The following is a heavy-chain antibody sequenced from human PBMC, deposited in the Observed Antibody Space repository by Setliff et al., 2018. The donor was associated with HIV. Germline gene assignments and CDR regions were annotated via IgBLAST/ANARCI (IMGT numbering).Heavy chain of an antibody. V-gene: IGHV3-7*03. CDR3: ARNLIRSSYFGVLSNWFDT. CDR2: VKKDESEK. J-gene: IGHJ5*02. D-gene: IGHD3-3*01. CDR1: GFTISNDW. Sequence: QPGGSLRLSCAASGFTISNDWMTWVRQAPGKGLEWVANVKKDESEKYYVASVKGRFTISRDNAKNSLYLQMNNLRAEDTALYYCARNLIRSSYFGVLSNWFDTWGQGTLVTVSS.